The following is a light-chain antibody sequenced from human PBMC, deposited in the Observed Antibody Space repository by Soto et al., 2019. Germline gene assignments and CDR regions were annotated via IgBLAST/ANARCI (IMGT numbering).Light chain of an antibody. Sequence: QSVLTQPPSASGTPGQRVTISCSGRNSNIGSNYVYWYQQVPGTAPKLLIYTNNQRPSGVPDRFSGSKSATSASLAISGLQSEDEANYYCATWDDGLSAYVFGTGTKVTVL. CDR3: ATWDDGLSAYV. CDR2: TNN. CDR1: NSNIGSNY. V-gene: IGLV1-47*01. J-gene: IGLJ1*01.